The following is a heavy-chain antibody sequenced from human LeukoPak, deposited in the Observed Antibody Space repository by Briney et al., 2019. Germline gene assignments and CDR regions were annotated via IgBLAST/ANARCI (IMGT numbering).Heavy chain of an antibody. CDR2: ISAYNGNT. V-gene: IGHV1-18*04. Sequence: ASVKVSCKASGYTFTSYGISWVRQAPGQGLEWMGWISAYNGNTNYAQKLQGRVTMTTDTSTSTAYMELRSLRSDDTAVYYCARDPRITMFRGVIPHNWFDPWGQGTLVTVSS. D-gene: IGHD3-10*01. CDR1: GYTFTSYG. J-gene: IGHJ5*02. CDR3: ARDPRITMFRGVIPHNWFDP.